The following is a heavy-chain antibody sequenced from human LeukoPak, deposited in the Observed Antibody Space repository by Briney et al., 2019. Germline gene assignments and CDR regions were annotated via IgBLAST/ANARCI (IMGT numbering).Heavy chain of an antibody. CDR3: ARRITMIVVATDY. CDR1: GFTFSSYA. D-gene: IGHD3-22*01. J-gene: IGHJ4*02. CDR2: ISGSGGST. V-gene: IGHV3-23*01. Sequence: GRSLRLSCAASGFTFSSYAMSWVRQAPGKGLEWVSAISGSGGSTYYADSVKGRFTISRDNSKNTLYLQMNSLRAEDTAVYYCARRITMIVVATDYWGQGTLVTVSS.